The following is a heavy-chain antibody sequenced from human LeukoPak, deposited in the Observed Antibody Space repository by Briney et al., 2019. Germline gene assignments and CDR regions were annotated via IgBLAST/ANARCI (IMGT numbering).Heavy chain of an antibody. V-gene: IGHV4-4*02. CDR2: IFHGGSS. J-gene: IGHJ4*02. CDR3: ASGGSYSWHS. D-gene: IGHD4-23*01. CDR1: GDSISNSNG. Sequence: SETLSLTCAVSGDSISNSNGWTWVRQPPGNGLEWIGEIFHGGSSNYNPSLKSRVTISVDESKNQFSLRLSSVTAADTAAYYCASGGSYSWHSWGQGTLVTVSS.